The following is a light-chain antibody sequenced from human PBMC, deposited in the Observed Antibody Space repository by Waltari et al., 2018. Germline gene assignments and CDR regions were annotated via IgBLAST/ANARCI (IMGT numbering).Light chain of an antibody. CDR2: RGD. J-gene: IGLJ7*01. CDR1: SSNIGTTF. V-gene: IGLV1-47*01. CDR3: AAWDDSLSAVV. Sequence: QSALTQPPAASGTPGQRLIISCSGSSSNIGTTFVYWYQQFPGTAPRLLIYRGDQRASGVPDRFSGSKAGSSASLAISGLQSEDESLYYGAAWDDSLSAVVFGGGTQVTVL.